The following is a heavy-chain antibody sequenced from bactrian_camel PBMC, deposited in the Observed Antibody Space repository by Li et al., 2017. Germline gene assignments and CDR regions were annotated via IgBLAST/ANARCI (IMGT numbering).Heavy chain of an antibody. D-gene: IGHD5*01. CDR1: GFTFSDYA. V-gene: IGHV3S35*01. J-gene: IGHJ4*01. Sequence: DVQLVESGGGLVQPGGSLRLSCSASGFTFSDYAMIWVRQAPGKGLEWVSHINADSSAHYVDSVKGRFTISRDNAKNTVSLRMSSLKPEDTAVYYCVTAGLGIFSGIGYWGQGTQVTVS. CDR3: VTAGLGIFSGIGY. CDR2: INADSSA.